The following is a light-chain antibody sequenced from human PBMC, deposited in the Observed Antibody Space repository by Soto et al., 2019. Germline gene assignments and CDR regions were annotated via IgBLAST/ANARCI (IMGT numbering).Light chain of an antibody. V-gene: IGKV3D-15*01. CDR2: DAS. CDR3: QQYYQWPSYT. Sequence: EIVMTQSPLTLSASPGERAIFSCRASQSVGSSIAWYQQKPGQSPRLLVYDASSRASTIPARFSGSGSGTEFTLTILTLQPEDFGVYYCQQYYQWPSYTCGQGTKVDI. CDR1: QSVGSS. J-gene: IGKJ2*01.